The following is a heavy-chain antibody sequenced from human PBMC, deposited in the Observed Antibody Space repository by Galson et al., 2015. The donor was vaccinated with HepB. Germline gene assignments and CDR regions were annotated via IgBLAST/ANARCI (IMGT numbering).Heavy chain of an antibody. CDR3: AKVFPEKTDGWYRQALYYFDS. D-gene: IGHD6-19*01. CDR1: GFIFSNYA. V-gene: IGHV3-23*01. J-gene: IGHJ4*02. Sequence: SLRLSCAGSGFIFSNYAMTWVRQAPGKGLEWISAITPSGDNTYSADSMKGRFTISRDNSRNTLFLQMNSLRADDTAIYFCAKVFPEKTDGWYRQALYYFDSWGQGTRVTVSS. CDR2: ITPSGDNT.